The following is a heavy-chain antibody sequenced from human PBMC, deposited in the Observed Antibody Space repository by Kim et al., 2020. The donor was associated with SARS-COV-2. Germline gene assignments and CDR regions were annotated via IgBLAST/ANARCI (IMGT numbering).Heavy chain of an antibody. CDR2: ISGSGYYT. V-gene: IGHV3-23*01. Sequence: GGSLRLSCAASGFTFDDYAMSWVRQAPGKGLEWVSAISGSGYYTYYADSVKGRFTISRDSSKNTVYLVMNSLRADDTAVYFCAKGQVLVRDPYYDYWGQGTLVTVSS. D-gene: IGHD6-13*01. J-gene: IGHJ4*02. CDR1: GFTFDDYA. CDR3: AKGQVLVRDPYYDY.